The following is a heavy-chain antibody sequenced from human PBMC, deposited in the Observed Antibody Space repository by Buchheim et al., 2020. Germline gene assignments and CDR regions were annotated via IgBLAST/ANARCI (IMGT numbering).Heavy chain of an antibody. V-gene: IGHV3-48*03. CDR3: ASHYYGSGSYYNRNDAFDI. Sequence: EVQLVESGGGLVQPGGSLRLSCAASGFTFSSYEMNWVRQAPGKGLEWVSYISSSGSTIYYADSVKGRFTISRDNAKKSRYMQMNSLRAEDTAVYYCASHYYGSGSYYNRNDAFDIWGQGT. J-gene: IGHJ3*02. CDR2: ISSSGSTI. CDR1: GFTFSSYE. D-gene: IGHD3-10*01.